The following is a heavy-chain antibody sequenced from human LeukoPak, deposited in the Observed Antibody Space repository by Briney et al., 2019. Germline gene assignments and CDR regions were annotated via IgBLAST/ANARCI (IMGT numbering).Heavy chain of an antibody. Sequence: SETLSLTCTVSGGSISSYYWSWIRQPPGKGLEWIGYIYYSGSTNYNTSLKSRVTISVDTSKNQFSLKLSSVTAADTAVYYCASPVRYCSSTSCSRDYWGQGTLVTVSS. CDR3: ASPVRYCSSTSCSRDY. J-gene: IGHJ4*02. CDR1: GGSISSYY. V-gene: IGHV4-59*01. D-gene: IGHD2-2*01. CDR2: IYYSGST.